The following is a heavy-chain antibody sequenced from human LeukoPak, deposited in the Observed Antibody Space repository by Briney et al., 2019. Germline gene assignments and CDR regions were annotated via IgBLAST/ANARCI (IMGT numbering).Heavy chain of an antibody. Sequence: SETLSLTWAVDAGSASGFYWSWVRQPPRKGREWIGEINHSGSTTNHPSLKSRVTISVDASKNQFSLKLSSVTPTDPAVYDCASPGGGNVGRAFDIWGQGTMVTVSS. CDR1: AGSASGFY. CDR3: ASPGGGNVGRAFDI. CDR2: INHSGST. V-gene: IGHV4-34*01. D-gene: IGHD4-23*01. J-gene: IGHJ3*02.